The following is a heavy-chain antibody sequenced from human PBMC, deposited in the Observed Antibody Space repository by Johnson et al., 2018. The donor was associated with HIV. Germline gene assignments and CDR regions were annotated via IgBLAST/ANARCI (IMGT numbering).Heavy chain of an antibody. Sequence: VQLVETGGGLIQPGGSLRLSCAASGFTVSSTYMSWVRQAPGKGLEWPSVLSSDGRTYYADSEQGRFTISRDNSKNTLYLQMNSLRAEDTAVYYCATELLRTEHDAFDIWGQGTMVTVSS. D-gene: IGHD3-10*01. CDR3: ATELLRTEHDAFDI. J-gene: IGHJ3*02. CDR1: GFTVSSTY. V-gene: IGHV3-53*05. CDR2: LSSDGRT.